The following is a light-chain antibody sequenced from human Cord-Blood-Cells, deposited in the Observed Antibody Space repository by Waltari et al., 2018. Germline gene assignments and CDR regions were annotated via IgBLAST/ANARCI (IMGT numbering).Light chain of an antibody. Sequence: EIVLTQSPATLSLSPGERATLSCRASQSVSSYLAWYQQKPGQAPRLLIYDASNRATGIPARFSGSGSGTDFTLTFSSLEPEDFAVYYCQQRSNWYTFGQGTKLVIK. CDR3: QQRSNWYT. V-gene: IGKV3-11*01. J-gene: IGKJ2*01. CDR1: QSVSSY. CDR2: DAS.